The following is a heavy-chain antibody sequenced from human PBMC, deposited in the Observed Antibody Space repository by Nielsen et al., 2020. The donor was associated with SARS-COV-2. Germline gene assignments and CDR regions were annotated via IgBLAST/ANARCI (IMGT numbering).Heavy chain of an antibody. CDR2: IYHSGRT. CDR1: GGSISSGGYS. CDR3: ARGGRITFGGADDAFDI. J-gene: IGHJ3*02. V-gene: IGHV4-30-2*01. Sequence: LRLSCAVSGGSISSGGYSWSWIRQPPGKGLEWIGYIYHSGRTYYNPSLKSRVTISVDRSKNQFSLKLSSVTAADTAVYYRARGGRITFGGADDAFDIWGQGTMVTVSS. D-gene: IGHD3-16*01.